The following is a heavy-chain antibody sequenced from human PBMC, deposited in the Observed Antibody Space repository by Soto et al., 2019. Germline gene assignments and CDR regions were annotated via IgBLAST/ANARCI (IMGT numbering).Heavy chain of an antibody. Sequence: SVKVSCKASGYTFSNYGISWVRQAPGQGLEWMGGIIPVFGRPNYAQRFRGRLTITADESTNTGYMELIDLTSEDTAVYFCAREGSGYNFWGQGTQVTVSS. CDR1: GYTFSNYG. D-gene: IGHD5-12*01. J-gene: IGHJ1*01. CDR2: IIPVFGRP. CDR3: AREGSGYNF. V-gene: IGHV1-69*13.